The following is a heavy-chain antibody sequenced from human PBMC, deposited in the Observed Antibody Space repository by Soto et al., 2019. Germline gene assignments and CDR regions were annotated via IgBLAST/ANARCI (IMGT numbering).Heavy chain of an antibody. CDR3: ARDLTYTGFWSGYYVNYYYRYGMDV. V-gene: IGHV3-74*01. CDR2: INSDGSST. J-gene: IGHJ6*02. CDR1: GFTFSSYW. D-gene: IGHD3-3*01. Sequence: PGRSLRLSCAASGFTFSSYWMHWVRQAPGKGLVWVSRINSDGSSTSYADSVKGRFTISRDNAKNTLHLQMNSLRAEDTAVYYCARDLTYTGFWSGYYVNYYYRYGMDVPGQGTSDTVSS.